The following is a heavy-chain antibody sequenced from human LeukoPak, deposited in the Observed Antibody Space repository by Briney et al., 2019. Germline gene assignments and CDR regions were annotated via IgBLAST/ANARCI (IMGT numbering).Heavy chain of an antibody. CDR3: AREAYSSSWYTSDY. Sequence: GGSLRLSCAASGFTFSSYAMHWVRQAPGKGLEWVAVISYDGSNKYYADSVKGRFTISRDNSKNTLYLQMNSLRAEDTAVYYCAREAYSSSWYTSDYWGQGTLVTVSS. D-gene: IGHD6-13*01. CDR2: ISYDGSNK. J-gene: IGHJ4*02. CDR1: GFTFSSYA. V-gene: IGHV3-30*04.